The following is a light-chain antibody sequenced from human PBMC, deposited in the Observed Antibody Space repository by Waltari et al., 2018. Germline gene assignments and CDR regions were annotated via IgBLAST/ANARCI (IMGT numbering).Light chain of an antibody. V-gene: IGLV3-25*02. J-gene: IGLJ7*01. CDR1: ILKHKF. CDR3: QSADSTGYPSVI. CDR2: KDR. Sequence: SYGLTQAPSVSVSPGQTARITCSGEILKHKFVQWFQQRPGQAPMLLIFKDRERPSGVPERFSGSSSGSTVTLIIRGAQAEDEADYYCQSADSTGYPSVIFGGGTRLTVL.